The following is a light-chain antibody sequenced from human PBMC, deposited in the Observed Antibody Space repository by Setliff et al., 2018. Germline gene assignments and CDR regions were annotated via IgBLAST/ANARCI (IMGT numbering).Light chain of an antibody. CDR1: SSDVGAYSH. Sequence: QSALTQPASVSGSPGQSITISCAGTSSDVGAYSHVSWYQQYPGKAPKLMISEVSNRPSGVSYRFSGSKSGNTASLTISGLQAEDEADYYCMSYITIRTYVFGTGTKVTVL. V-gene: IGLV2-14*01. J-gene: IGLJ1*01. CDR2: EVS. CDR3: MSYITIRTYV.